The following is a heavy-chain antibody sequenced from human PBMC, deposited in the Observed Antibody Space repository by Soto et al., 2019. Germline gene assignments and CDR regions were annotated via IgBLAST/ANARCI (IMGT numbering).Heavy chain of an antibody. CDR1: GYTFTSYG. D-gene: IGHD2-2*03. V-gene: IGHV1-18*01. CDR2: ISAYNGNT. J-gene: IGHJ6*02. Sequence: QVQLVQSGAEVKKPGASVKVSCKASGYTFTSYGISWVRQAPGQGLEWMGWISAYNGNTNYAQKLQGRVTMTTDTSTSTAYMEPRSLRSDDTAVYYCARVDIVVVPAAIYYYGMDVWGQGTTVTVSS. CDR3: ARVDIVVVPAAIYYYGMDV.